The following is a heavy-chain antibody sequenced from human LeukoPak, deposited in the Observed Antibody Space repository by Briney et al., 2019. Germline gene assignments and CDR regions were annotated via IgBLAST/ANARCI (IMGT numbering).Heavy chain of an antibody. V-gene: IGHV3-48*04. Sequence: GGSLRLSCAASAFTFSTYSMNWVRQAPGKGLQWVSYISSSGSAVYYADSVKGRFTISRDNAKSSLYLQMNSLRAEDTAVYYCAGGTRDSGLKWGPGTSVTVSS. J-gene: IGHJ4*02. CDR1: AFTFSTYS. CDR2: ISSSGSAV. CDR3: AGGTRDSGLK. D-gene: IGHD6-19*01.